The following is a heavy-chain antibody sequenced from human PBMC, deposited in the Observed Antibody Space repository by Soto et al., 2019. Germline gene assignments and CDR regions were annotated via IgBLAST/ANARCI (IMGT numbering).Heavy chain of an antibody. V-gene: IGHV1-69*13. J-gene: IGHJ4*02. CDR3: ARGGLLYYDSSDYFDY. Sequence: WASVKVSCKASGGTFSSYAISWVRQAPGQGLEWMGGIIPIFGTANCAQKFQGRVTITADESTSTAYMELSSLRSEDTAVYYCARGGLLYYDSSDYFDYWGQGTLVTVSS. CDR1: GGTFSSYA. D-gene: IGHD3-22*01. CDR2: IIPIFGTA.